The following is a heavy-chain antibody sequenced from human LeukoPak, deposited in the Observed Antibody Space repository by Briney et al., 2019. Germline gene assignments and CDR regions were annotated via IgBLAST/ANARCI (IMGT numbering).Heavy chain of an antibody. Sequence: GGSLRLSCAVSGFPFSSYEMNCVRQAPGKGLELVSLISRSGSTIYYADSVKGRFTISRDNAKNSLYLQMNSLRAEDTAVYYCARLFSTAHYWGQGTLVTVSS. J-gene: IGHJ4*02. CDR1: GFPFSSYE. D-gene: IGHD2-21*01. V-gene: IGHV3-48*03. CDR3: ARLFSTAHY. CDR2: ISRSGSTI.